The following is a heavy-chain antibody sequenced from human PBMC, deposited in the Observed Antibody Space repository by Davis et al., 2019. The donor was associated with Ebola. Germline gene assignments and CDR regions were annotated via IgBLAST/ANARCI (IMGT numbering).Heavy chain of an antibody. CDR2: ISTYSGDT. CDR1: GYTFTSFG. D-gene: IGHD1-1*01. V-gene: IGHV1-18*01. J-gene: IGHJ6*02. Sequence: AASVKVSCKASGYTFTSFGISWVRQAPGQGLEWMGWISTYSGDTNYAQKLQGRVTLTTDTSTSTAYMDLTSLRSNDTAVYYCARDSPDPTGYYYHYGMDVWGQGTTVTVSS. CDR3: ARDSPDPTGYYYHYGMDV.